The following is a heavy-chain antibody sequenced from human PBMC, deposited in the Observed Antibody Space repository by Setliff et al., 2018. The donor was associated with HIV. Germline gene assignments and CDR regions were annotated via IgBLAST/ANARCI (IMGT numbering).Heavy chain of an antibody. CDR1: GGSISSSNW. CDR2: INHSGST. D-gene: IGHD4-17*01. Sequence: SETLSLTCAVSGGSISSSNWWSWVRQPPGKGLEWIGEINHSGSTNYNPSLKSRVTISIDTSKNQFSLKLSSVTAADTAVYFCARHASGDSVSPISYWFDPWGQGTLVTVSS. V-gene: IGHV4-4*02. J-gene: IGHJ5*02. CDR3: ARHASGDSVSPISYWFDP.